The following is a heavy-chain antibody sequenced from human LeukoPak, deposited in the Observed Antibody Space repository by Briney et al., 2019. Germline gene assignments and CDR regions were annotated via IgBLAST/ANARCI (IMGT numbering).Heavy chain of an antibody. CDR1: GFTFSSYS. V-gene: IGHV3-48*01. Sequence: AGGSLRLSCAASGFTFSSYSMNWVRQAPGKGLEWVSYISTSIISTYYADSVKGRFAISRDNAKNSLYLQMNSLRAEDTAVYYCASGVVVVAPYGPRGYWGQGTLVTVSS. J-gene: IGHJ4*02. CDR3: ASGVVVVAPYGPRGY. D-gene: IGHD2-15*01. CDR2: ISTSIIST.